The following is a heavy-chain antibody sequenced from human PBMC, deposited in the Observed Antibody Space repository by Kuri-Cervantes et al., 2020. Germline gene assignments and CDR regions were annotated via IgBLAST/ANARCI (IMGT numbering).Heavy chain of an antibody. J-gene: IGHJ4*02. CDR1: GGSISSYY. D-gene: IGHD5-12*01. Sequence: GSLRLSCTVSGGSISSYYWSWIRQPPGKGLEWLGYFYYSGSTNYNPSFKSRVTISVDTSKNQSSLKLSSVTAADTAVYYCARGDSGYDLPPDYWGQGTLVTVSS. CDR2: FYYSGST. V-gene: IGHV4-59*13. CDR3: ARGDSGYDLPPDY.